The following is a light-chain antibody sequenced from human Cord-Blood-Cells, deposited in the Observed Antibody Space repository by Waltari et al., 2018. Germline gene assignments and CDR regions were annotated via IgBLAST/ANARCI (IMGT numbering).Light chain of an antibody. V-gene: IGLV1-44*01. CDR1: SSNIGSNT. J-gene: IGLJ2*01. CDR3: AAWDDSLNGHVV. Sequence: QSVLTQPPSASGTPGQRVTISCSGSSSNIGSNTVNWYQQLPGTAPKLLIYSNNQRPSGVPGRFSGSTSGTSASLAISGLQSEDEADYYCAAWDDSLNGHVVFGGGTKLTVL. CDR2: SNN.